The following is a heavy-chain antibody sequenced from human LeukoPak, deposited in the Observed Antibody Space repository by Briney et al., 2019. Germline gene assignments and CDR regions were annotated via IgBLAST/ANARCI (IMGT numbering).Heavy chain of an antibody. J-gene: IGHJ4*02. CDR3: ARSSRGYFDY. V-gene: IGHV4-59*01. CDR1: GVSISSYY. CDR2: IYYSGST. D-gene: IGHD6-13*01. Sequence: KSSETLSLTCTVSGVSISSYYWSWIRQPPGKGLEWIGYIYYSGSTNYNPSLKSRVTISVDTSKNQFSLKLSSVTAADTAVYYCARSSRGYFDYWGQGTLVTVSS.